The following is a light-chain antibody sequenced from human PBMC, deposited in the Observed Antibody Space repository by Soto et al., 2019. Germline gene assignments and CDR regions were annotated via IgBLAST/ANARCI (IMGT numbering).Light chain of an antibody. CDR3: QQYGSSPPYT. CDR1: QSVSRSH. Sequence: EILLTQSPGTLSLSPGERATVSCRASQSVSRSHLAWYQQKPGQAPRLLIYGASSRATGIPERFSGSGSGTDFTLTITRLEPDDFAVYYYQQYGSSPPYTFGQGTKLEIK. J-gene: IGKJ2*01. V-gene: IGKV3-20*01. CDR2: GAS.